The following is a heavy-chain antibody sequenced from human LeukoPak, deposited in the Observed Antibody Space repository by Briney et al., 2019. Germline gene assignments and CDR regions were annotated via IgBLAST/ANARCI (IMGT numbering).Heavy chain of an antibody. Sequence: SETLSLTCTVSGGSISSYSWSWIRQPAGKGLEWIGRIYTSGSTNYNPSLKSRVTMSVDTSKNQFSLKLSSVTAADTAVYYCASDHSSGSYLGVFDYWGQGTLVTVSS. V-gene: IGHV4-4*07. J-gene: IGHJ4*02. CDR1: GGSISSYS. CDR2: IYTSGST. CDR3: ASDHSSGSYLGVFDY. D-gene: IGHD1-26*01.